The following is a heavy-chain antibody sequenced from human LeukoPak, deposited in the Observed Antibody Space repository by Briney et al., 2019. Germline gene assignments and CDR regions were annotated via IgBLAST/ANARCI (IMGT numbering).Heavy chain of an antibody. CDR2: ITSSSST. CDR1: GFTFSDYY. J-gene: IGHJ5*02. V-gene: IGHV3-11*06. D-gene: IGHD1-1*01. Sequence: GGSLRLSCAASGFTFSDYYMRWIRQAPGKGLEWVAYITSSSSTNYADSVKGRFSVSRDNAKNSLFLQMNGLRAEDTAVYYCARVIRGTGGDWLDPWGQGTLVTVS. CDR3: ARVIRGTGGDWLDP.